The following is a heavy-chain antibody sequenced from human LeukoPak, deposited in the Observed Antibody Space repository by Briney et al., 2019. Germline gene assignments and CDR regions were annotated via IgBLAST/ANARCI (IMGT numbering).Heavy chain of an antibody. CDR1: GFTFSSYS. J-gene: IGHJ4*02. Sequence: GGSLRLSCAASGFTFSSYSMNWVRQAPGKGLEWVSSISSSSSYIYYADSVKGRFTISRDNAKNSLYLQMNGLRAEDTAVYYCASGIAAAGISSDYWGRGTLVTVSS. D-gene: IGHD6-13*01. V-gene: IGHV3-21*01. CDR3: ASGIAAAGISSDY. CDR2: ISSSSSYI.